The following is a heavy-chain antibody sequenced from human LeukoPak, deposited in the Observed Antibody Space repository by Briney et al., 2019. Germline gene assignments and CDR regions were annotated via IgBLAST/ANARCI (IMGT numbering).Heavy chain of an antibody. Sequence: SETLSLTCTVSGGSISSYYWSWIRQPPGKGLEWIGYIYYRGSTNYNPSLKSRVTISVDTSKNQFFLKLSSVTAADTAVYYCARDGGYCSGGSCFYYWGQGTLVTVSS. CDR2: IYYRGST. CDR1: GGSISSYY. CDR3: ARDGGYCSGGSCFYY. D-gene: IGHD2-15*01. J-gene: IGHJ4*02. V-gene: IGHV4-59*01.